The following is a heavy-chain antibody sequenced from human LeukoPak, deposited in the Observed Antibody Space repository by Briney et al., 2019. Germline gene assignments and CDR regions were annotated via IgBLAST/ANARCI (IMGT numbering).Heavy chain of an antibody. CDR3: ARQGYADFSSRPFDY. CDR2: VYYSGNT. D-gene: IGHD4-17*01. V-gene: IGHV4-39*01. J-gene: IGHJ4*02. Sequence: PSETLSLTCTVSGGSIINSGYYWGWIRQPPGKGLEWIGSVYYSGNTYYNPSLKGRVTISVDTSKNQFSLKLRSVTAADTAMYYCARQGYADFSSRPFDYWGQGTLVTVSS. CDR1: GGSIINSGYY.